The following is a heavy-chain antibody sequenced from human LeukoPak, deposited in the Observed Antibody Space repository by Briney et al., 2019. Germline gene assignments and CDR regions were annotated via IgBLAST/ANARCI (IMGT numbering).Heavy chain of an antibody. D-gene: IGHD5-12*01. CDR3: ATSGYSGYDPLDY. Sequence: PGGSLRLSCAASGFTFSSYWMSWVRQAPGKGLEWVANIKQDGSEKYYVDSVKGRFTISRDNAKNSLYLQMNSLRAEDTAVYYCATSGYSGYDPLDYWGQGTLVTVSS. CDR1: GFTFSSYW. V-gene: IGHV3-7*01. J-gene: IGHJ4*02. CDR2: IKQDGSEK.